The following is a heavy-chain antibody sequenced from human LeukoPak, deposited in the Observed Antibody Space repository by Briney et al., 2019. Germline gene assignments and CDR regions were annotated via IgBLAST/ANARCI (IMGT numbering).Heavy chain of an antibody. V-gene: IGHV3-7*01. CDR3: ARLRGDVTVYHS. D-gene: IGHD2-21*02. Sequence: GGSLRLSCRASGFMFANWWLSWLRQAPGKGLEWVASINRDASMKHYVGSVWDGFIISRDNAQNSLFPERSSLRAEDTGVYYCARLRGDVTVYHSWGQGTLVTVSS. CDR1: GFMFANWW. CDR2: INRDASMK. J-gene: IGHJ5*02.